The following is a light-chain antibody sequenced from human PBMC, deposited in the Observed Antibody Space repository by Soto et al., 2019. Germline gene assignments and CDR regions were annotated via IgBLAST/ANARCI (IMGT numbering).Light chain of an antibody. CDR3: QHLNNYPPFT. CDR2: RTS. J-gene: IGKJ3*01. Sequence: EIVMTQSPATLSVSPGERATLSCRASQSISSNLAWYQQKPGQAPRLLMFRTSSRATGFPARFSGSGSGTEFNLTISRLQPEDFATYYCQHLNNYPPFTFGPGTKVDLE. CDR1: QSISSN. V-gene: IGKV3-15*01.